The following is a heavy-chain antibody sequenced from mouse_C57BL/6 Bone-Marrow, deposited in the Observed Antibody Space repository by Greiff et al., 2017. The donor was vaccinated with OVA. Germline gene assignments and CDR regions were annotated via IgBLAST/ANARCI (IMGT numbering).Heavy chain of an antibody. CDR3: ARRCLGFAY. V-gene: IGHV5-6*02. CDR2: ISSGGSYN. J-gene: IGHJ3*01. Sequence: EVKLMESGGDLVKPGGSLKLSCAASGFTFSSYGMSWVRQTPDQRLEWVATISSGGSYNYYPDSVKGRFTISRDNAKNTLYLQMSSLKSEDTAMYYCARRCLGFAYGGQGTLVTVSA. CDR1: GFTFSSYG.